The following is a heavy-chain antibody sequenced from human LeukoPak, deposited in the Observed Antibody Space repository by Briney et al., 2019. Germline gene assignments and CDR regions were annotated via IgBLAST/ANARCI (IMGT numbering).Heavy chain of an antibody. CDR3: ARGYSSGWFDY. D-gene: IGHD6-19*01. J-gene: IGHJ4*02. Sequence: PGRSLRLSCAASGFTFSSYGMHWVRQAPGKGLEWVAVIWYDGSNKYYADSVKGRFTISRDNSKNTLYLQTNSLRAEGTAVYYCARGYSSGWFDYWGQGTLVTVSS. V-gene: IGHV3-33*01. CDR1: GFTFSSYG. CDR2: IWYDGSNK.